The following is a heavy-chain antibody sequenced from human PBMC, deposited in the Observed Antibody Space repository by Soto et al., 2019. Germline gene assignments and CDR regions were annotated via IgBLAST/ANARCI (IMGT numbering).Heavy chain of an antibody. CDR2: INHSGSA. D-gene: IGHD3-10*01. J-gene: IGHJ6*02. V-gene: IGHV4-34*01. CDR3: ARLRPPNYYGSGSFYYGMDV. CDR1: GGSFSGYI. Sequence: SETLSLTCDVYGGSFSGYIWTWIRQTPGKGLQWIGQINHSGSANYNPSLKSRVTISVHTSNSQFSLELSSVTAADTAVYYCARLRPPNYYGSGSFYYGMDVWGQGTTVTVS.